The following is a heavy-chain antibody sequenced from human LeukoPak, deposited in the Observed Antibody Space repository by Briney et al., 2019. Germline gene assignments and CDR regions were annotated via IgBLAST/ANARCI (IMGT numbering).Heavy chain of an antibody. CDR3: ARASMVESPDY. CDR2: INWNGGST. Sequence: GGSLRPSCAASGFTFDDYGMSWVRQAPGKGLEWVSGINWNGGSTGYADSVKGRFTISRDSAKNSLYLQMSSLRAEDTALYYCARASMVESPDYWGQGTLVTVSS. V-gene: IGHV3-20*04. D-gene: IGHD2-15*01. J-gene: IGHJ4*02. CDR1: GFTFDDYG.